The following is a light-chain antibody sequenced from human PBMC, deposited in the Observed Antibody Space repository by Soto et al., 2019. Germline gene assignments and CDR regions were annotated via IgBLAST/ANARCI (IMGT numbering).Light chain of an antibody. Sequence: EIVLTQSPGTLSLSPGERATLSCRASQSVSSSYLAWYQQKPGLAPRLLIYDASSRATGIPDRFSGSGSGTDFTLTISRLEPEDFAVYYCQQYGSSPPSPITFGQGTRLEIK. V-gene: IGKV3D-20*01. CDR1: QSVSSSY. CDR3: QQYGSSPPSPIT. J-gene: IGKJ5*01. CDR2: DAS.